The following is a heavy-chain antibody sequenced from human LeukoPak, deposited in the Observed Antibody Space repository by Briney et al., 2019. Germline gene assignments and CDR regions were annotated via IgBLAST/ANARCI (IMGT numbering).Heavy chain of an antibody. CDR2: IYYSGST. CDR3: ASLYYDFWSGYRYYFDY. Sequence: SETLSLTCTVSGGSISSSSYYWGWIRQPPGKGLEWIGSIYYSGSTYYNPSLKSRVTISVDTSKNQFSLKLSSVTAADTAVYYCASLYYDFWSGYRYYFDYWGQGTLVTVSS. J-gene: IGHJ4*02. V-gene: IGHV4-39*07. D-gene: IGHD3-3*01. CDR1: GGSISSSSYY.